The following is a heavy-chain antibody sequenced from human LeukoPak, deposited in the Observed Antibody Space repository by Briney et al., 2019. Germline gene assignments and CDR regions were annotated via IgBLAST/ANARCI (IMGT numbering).Heavy chain of an antibody. V-gene: IGHV3-23*01. Sequence: GGSLRLSCAASGFPFSSYAMNWVRQAPGKGLEWVSGISGSGGSTYYADSVKGRFTISRDNAKNSLYLQMNSLRHEDTAVYYCARRVSTGNVYSWFDPWGQGTLVTVSS. CDR3: ARRVSTGNVYSWFDP. J-gene: IGHJ5*02. CDR2: ISGSGGST. CDR1: GFPFSSYA. D-gene: IGHD3-9*01.